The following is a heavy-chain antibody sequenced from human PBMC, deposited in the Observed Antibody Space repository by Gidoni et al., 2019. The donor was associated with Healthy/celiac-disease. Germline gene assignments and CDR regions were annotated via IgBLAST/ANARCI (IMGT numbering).Heavy chain of an antibody. Sequence: EVQLVESGGGLVKPGGSLRLSCAASGFTFSSYSMNWVRQAPGKGLEWVSSISRRSSYIYDADSVKGRFTITRDNAKNSLYLQMNSLRAEDTAVYYCARGVGSSGWVASPIDYWGQGTLVTVSS. CDR2: ISRRSSYI. CDR3: ARGVGSSGWVASPIDY. D-gene: IGHD6-19*01. J-gene: IGHJ4*02. CDR1: GFTFSSYS. V-gene: IGHV3-21*01.